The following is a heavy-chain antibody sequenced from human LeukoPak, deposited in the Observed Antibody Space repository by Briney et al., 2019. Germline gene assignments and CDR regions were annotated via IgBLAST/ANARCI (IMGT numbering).Heavy chain of an antibody. CDR1: GFTFSSYG. J-gene: IGHJ4*02. D-gene: IGHD2-15*01. CDR3: AKGGYDPPDY. V-gene: IGHV3-30*02. Sequence: GRSLRLSCAASGFTFSSYGMHGVRQAPGKGLEWVAFIRYDGSNKYYADSVKGRFTISRDNSKNTLYLQMNSLRAEDTAVYYCAKGGYDPPDYWGQGTLVTVSS. CDR2: IRYDGSNK.